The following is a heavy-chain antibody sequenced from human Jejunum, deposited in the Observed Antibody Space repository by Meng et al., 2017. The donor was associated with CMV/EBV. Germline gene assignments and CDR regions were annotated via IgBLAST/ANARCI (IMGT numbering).Heavy chain of an antibody. Sequence: VQLKEGGGGMLKPSETLSLPCGWYGGSFSSYYWSWIRQPPGKGLEWIAEINHSGSTNYNPSLKSRVTISLDTSNSHFSLKLTSVTAADTAVYFCARGGGDPIRGVLPFDYWGQGTLVTVSS. D-gene: IGHD2-21*01. CDR3: ARGGGDPIRGVLPFDY. J-gene: IGHJ4*02. CDR2: INHSGST. CDR1: GGSFSSYY. V-gene: IGHV4-34*01.